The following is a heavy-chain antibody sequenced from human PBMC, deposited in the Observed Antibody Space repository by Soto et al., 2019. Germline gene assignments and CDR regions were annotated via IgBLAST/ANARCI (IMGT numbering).Heavy chain of an antibody. CDR2: IYWDDDK. CDR3: AHTVGSARYFDWSSNMDV. CDR1: GFSLSTSEVG. J-gene: IGHJ6*02. Sequence: GSGPTLVNPTQTLTLTCTFSGFSLSTSEVGVGWIRQPPGKALEWLALIYWDDDKRYSPSLKSRLTITKDTSKNQVVLTMTYMNPVDTATYYCAHTVGSARYFDWSSNMDVWGQGTTVTVSS. V-gene: IGHV2-5*02. D-gene: IGHD3-9*01.